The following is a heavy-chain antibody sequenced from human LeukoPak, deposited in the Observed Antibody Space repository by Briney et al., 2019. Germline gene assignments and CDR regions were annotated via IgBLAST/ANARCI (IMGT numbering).Heavy chain of an antibody. J-gene: IGHJ4*02. V-gene: IGHV4-59*12. CDR3: ARVDDY. Sequence: PSETLSLTCTVSGGSISTYYWSWIRQPPGKGLEWIGYIYDSGNTNYNSSLKSRVTISVDTSKNQVSLKLSSVTAADTAVYYCARVDDYWSQGTLVTVPS. CDR2: IYDSGNT. CDR1: GGSISTYY.